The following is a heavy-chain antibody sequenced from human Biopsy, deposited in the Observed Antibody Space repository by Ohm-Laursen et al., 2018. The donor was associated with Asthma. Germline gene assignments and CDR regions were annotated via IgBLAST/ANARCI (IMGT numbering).Heavy chain of an antibody. CDR1: GGSISSYY. V-gene: IGHV4-59*01. CDR3: ARDRRVRFLEWPPAMDV. CDR2: IYFSGST. J-gene: IGHJ6*02. Sequence: TLSLTCTVSGGSISSYYWSWIRQPPGKGLEWIGYIYFSGSTNYNPSLKSRVTMSVDTSKNQFSLNLRSVTAADTAVYYCARDRRVRFLEWPPAMDVWGQGTTVTVSS. D-gene: IGHD3-3*01.